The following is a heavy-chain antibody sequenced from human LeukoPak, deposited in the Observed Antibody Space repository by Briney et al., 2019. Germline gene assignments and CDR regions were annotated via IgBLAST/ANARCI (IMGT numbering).Heavy chain of an antibody. CDR2: IYYSGST. Sequence: PSETLSLTCTVSGGSISSGDYYWSWIRQPPGKGLEWIGYIYYSGSTYYNPSLKSRVTISVDTSKNQFSLKLSSVTAADTAVYYCASGGEASSNYYYYYCMDVWGKGTTVTVSS. V-gene: IGHV4-30-4*08. D-gene: IGHD3-10*01. J-gene: IGHJ6*03. CDR1: GGSISSGDYY. CDR3: ASGGEASSNYYYYYCMDV.